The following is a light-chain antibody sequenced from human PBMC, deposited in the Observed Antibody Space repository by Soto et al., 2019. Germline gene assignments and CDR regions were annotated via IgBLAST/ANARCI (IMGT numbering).Light chain of an antibody. V-gene: IGKV3D-20*01. J-gene: IGKJ5*01. CDR2: DAS. CDR3: QQYGSSPPIT. CDR1: QSVSRSY. Sequence: EIVLTQSPATLSLSPGERATLSCGASQSVSRSYLAWYQQKPGRAPRLLIYDASSRATGIPDRFSGSGSGTDFTLTISRLEPEDFAVYYCQQYGSSPPITFGQGTRLEIK.